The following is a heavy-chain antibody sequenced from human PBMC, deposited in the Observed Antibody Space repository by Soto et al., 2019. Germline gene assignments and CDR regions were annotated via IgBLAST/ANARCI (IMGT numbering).Heavy chain of an antibody. Sequence: SETLSLTCAVSGGSISSGGYSWSWIRQPPGKGLEWIGYIYHSGSTYYNPSLKSRVTISVDRSKNQFSLKLSSVTAADTAVYYCARGYYHSSGYYGLDVWGQGTTVTVSS. V-gene: IGHV4-30-2*01. J-gene: IGHJ6*02. CDR1: GGSISSGGYS. CDR2: IYHSGST. CDR3: ARGYYHSSGYYGLDV. D-gene: IGHD3-22*01.